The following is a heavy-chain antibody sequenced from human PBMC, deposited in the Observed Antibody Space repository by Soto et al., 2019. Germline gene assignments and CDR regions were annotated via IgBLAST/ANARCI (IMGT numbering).Heavy chain of an antibody. CDR3: VARGMTYDFLSGPHPFDP. J-gene: IGHJ5*02. V-gene: IGHV4-34*01. CDR2: INHRGGA. D-gene: IGHD3-3*01. CDR1: NGSFTDYF. Sequence: PSETLSLTCAAHNGSFTDYFWTWIRQSPGRGLGWIGEINHRGGATYNPSLRSRVTISIDTSKNHFSLSLRSLTAADTAVYYRVARGMTYDFLSGPHPFDPWGHGTLVTVSS.